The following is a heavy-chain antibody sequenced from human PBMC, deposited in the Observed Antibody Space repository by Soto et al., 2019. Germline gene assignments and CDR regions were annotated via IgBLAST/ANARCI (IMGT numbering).Heavy chain of an antibody. CDR3: AKAELGYCSGGSCQTFDY. Sequence: GGSLRLSCAASGFTFSSYAMSWVRQAPGKGLEWVSAISGSGGSTYYADPVKGRFTISRDNSKNTLYLQMNSLRAEDTAVYYCAKAELGYCSGGSCQTFDYWCQGTLVTVSS. J-gene: IGHJ4*02. V-gene: IGHV3-23*01. CDR2: ISGSGGST. D-gene: IGHD2-15*01. CDR1: GFTFSSYA.